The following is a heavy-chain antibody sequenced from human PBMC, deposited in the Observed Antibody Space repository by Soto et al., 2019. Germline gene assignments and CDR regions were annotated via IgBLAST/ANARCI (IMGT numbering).Heavy chain of an antibody. V-gene: IGHV1-24*01. D-gene: IGHD5-12*01. CDR2: FDPEDGET. J-gene: IGHJ5*02. Sequence: ASVKVSCKVSGYTLTELSMHWVRQAPGKGLEWMGGFDPEDGETIYAQKFQGRVTITADESTSTAYMELRSLRSDDTAVYYCARLNSGYDPQFDPWGQGTLVTVSS. CDR3: ARLNSGYDPQFDP. CDR1: GYTLTELS.